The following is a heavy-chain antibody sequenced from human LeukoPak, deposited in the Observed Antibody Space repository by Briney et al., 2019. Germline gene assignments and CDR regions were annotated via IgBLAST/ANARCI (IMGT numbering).Heavy chain of an antibody. Sequence: SETLPLTCTVSGGSVSSGSYYWSWIRQPPGKGLEWIGYIYYSGSTNYNPSLKSRVTISVDTSKNQFSLKLSSVTAADTAVYYCARVGSNYDSSGHLDYWGQGTLVTVSS. CDR2: IYYSGST. J-gene: IGHJ4*02. CDR1: GGSVSSGSYY. D-gene: IGHD3-22*01. V-gene: IGHV4-61*01. CDR3: ARVGSNYDSSGHLDY.